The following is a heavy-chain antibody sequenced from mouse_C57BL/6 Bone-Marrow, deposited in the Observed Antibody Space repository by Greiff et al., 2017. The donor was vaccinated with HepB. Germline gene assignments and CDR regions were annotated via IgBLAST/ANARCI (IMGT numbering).Heavy chain of an antibody. J-gene: IGHJ2*01. CDR3: ARDRNTTVEGDYFDY. Sequence: EVQGVESGGGLVKPGGSLKLSCAASGFTFSSYAMSWVRQTPEKRLEWVATISDGGSYTYYPDNVKGRFTISRDNAKNNLYLQMSHLKSEDTAMYYCARDRNTTVEGDYFDYWGQGTTLTVSS. CDR2: ISDGGSYT. D-gene: IGHD1-1*01. CDR1: GFTFSSYA. V-gene: IGHV5-4*01.